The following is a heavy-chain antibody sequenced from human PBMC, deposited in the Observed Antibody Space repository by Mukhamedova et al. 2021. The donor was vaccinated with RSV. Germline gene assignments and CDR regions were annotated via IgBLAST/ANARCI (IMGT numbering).Heavy chain of an antibody. Sequence: IPSSGINAEYMGDSVKGRFSVSRDNAENSLFLQMKSLRVEDTAVYYCARHLYSGTSDYDYWGRGTLVTVSS. J-gene: IGHJ4*02. CDR3: ARHLYSGTSDYDY. V-gene: IGHV3-11*03. CDR2: IPSSGINA. D-gene: IGHD5-12*01.